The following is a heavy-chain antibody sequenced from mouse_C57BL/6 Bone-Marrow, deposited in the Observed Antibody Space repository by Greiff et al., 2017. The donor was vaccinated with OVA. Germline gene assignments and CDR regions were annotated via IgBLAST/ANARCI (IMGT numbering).Heavy chain of an antibody. CDR1: GYTFTSYW. Sequence: QVQLQQPGAELVRPGSSVKLSCKASGYTFTSYWMDWVKQRPGQGLEWIGNIYPSDSETHYNQKFKDKATLTVDKSSSTAYMQLISLTSEDSSVSSCASSTGLPAWFAYWGQGTLVTVSA. D-gene: IGHD1-1*01. CDR2: IYPSDSET. J-gene: IGHJ3*01. CDR3: ASSTGLPAWFAY. V-gene: IGHV1-61*01.